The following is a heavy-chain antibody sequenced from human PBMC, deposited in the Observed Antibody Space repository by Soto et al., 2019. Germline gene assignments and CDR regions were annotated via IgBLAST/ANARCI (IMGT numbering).Heavy chain of an antibody. J-gene: IGHJ6*02. CDR3: TTGSVEGF. Sequence: EVQLVDSGGGLVKPGGSLRLSCAASGFSVTNAWMNWVRQAPGKGLEWVGRVYTSAEGGATNYAAPVKGRFTISRDDSKNMVYLQMNSLMTEDTAVYYCTTGSVEGFWDQGTTVTVSS. CDR2: VYTSAEGGAT. V-gene: IGHV3-15*07. CDR1: GFSVTNAW. D-gene: IGHD2-15*01.